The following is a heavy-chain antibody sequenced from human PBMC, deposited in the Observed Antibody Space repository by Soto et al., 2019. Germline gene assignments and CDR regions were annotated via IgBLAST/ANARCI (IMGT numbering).Heavy chain of an antibody. J-gene: IGHJ4*02. CDR1: GFTFISYG. Sequence: PGGSRRLSWAASGFTFISYGMHWVRQAPGKGLEWVALISYDGSNKYYTDSVKGRFTISRDNSKNTLYLQMNSLRAADTAVYYCAKPGSGWYFDYWGQGTLVTVSS. CDR2: ISYDGSNK. D-gene: IGHD6-19*01. CDR3: AKPGSGWYFDY. V-gene: IGHV3-30*18.